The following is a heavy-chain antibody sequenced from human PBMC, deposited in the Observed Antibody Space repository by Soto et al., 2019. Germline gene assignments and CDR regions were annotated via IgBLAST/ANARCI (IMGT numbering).Heavy chain of an antibody. CDR1: GYSFSNYY. Sequence: QVHLVQSGAGVRKAGASVKVSCKASGYSFSNYYIHWVRQAPGQGLEWMGIVNPSGGTTTYAAKLQGRNTVTSDTSTSTAYNELRRLRSEDTGDYYRAIIGRYYYISNCFDVWWQGTMVSVCS. V-gene: IGHV1-46*04. D-gene: IGHD3-9*01. CDR2: VNPSGGTT. J-gene: IGHJ6*01. CDR3: AIIGRYYYISNCFDV.